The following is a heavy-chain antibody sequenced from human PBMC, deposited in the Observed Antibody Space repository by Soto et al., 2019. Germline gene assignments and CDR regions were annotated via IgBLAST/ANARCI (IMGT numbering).Heavy chain of an antibody. D-gene: IGHD4-17*01. Sequence: SAQASFTAPASTSTSSDLTRMLQATGKSRERMGWINPNSGNTDQAQTFQGRVTMTRNTSISTAYMELSSLRSEDTAVYYCARGVRGRDYGIYYYYYYMDVWGKGTTVTVSS. V-gene: IGHV1-8*01. CDR3: ARGVRGRDYGIYYYYYYMDV. CDR1: ASTSTSSD. J-gene: IGHJ6*03. CDR2: INPNSGNT.